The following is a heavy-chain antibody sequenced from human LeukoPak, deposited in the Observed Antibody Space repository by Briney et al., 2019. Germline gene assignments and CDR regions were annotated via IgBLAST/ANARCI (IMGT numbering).Heavy chain of an antibody. CDR1: GGSISSSSYY. CDR2: IYYSGGT. Sequence: PSETLSLTCTVSGGSISSSSYYWGWIRQPPGKGLEWIGSIYYSGGTYYNPSLKSRVTISVDTSKNQFSLKLSSVTAADTAVYYCARDQRRDYFDYWGQGTLVTVSS. D-gene: IGHD2-2*01. CDR3: ARDQRRDYFDY. V-gene: IGHV4-39*01. J-gene: IGHJ4*02.